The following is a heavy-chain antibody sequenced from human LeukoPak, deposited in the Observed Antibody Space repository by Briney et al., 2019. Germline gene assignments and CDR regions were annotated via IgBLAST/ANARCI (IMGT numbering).Heavy chain of an antibody. Sequence: SVKVSCKASGGTFSSYAISWVRQAPGQGLEWMGGIIPIFGTANYAQKFQGRVTITTDESTSTAYMELSSLRSEDTAVYYCASIPAVAGKGESNYWGQGTLVSVSS. CDR3: ASIPAVAGKGESNY. CDR2: IIPIFGTA. J-gene: IGHJ4*02. V-gene: IGHV1-69*05. CDR1: GGTFSSYA. D-gene: IGHD6-19*01.